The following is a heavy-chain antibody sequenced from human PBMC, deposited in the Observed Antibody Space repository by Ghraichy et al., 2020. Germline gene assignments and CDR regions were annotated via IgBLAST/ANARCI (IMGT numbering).Heavy chain of an antibody. CDR3: ARDSSGGNTHDYGMDV. Sequence: SETLSLTCTVSGGSISSYYWSWIRQPPGKGLEWIGYIYYSGSTNYNPSLKSRVTISVDTSKNQFSLKLSSVTAADTAVYYCARDSSGGNTHDYGMDVWGQGTTVTVSS. CDR2: IYYSGST. V-gene: IGHV4-59*01. CDR1: GGSISSYY. J-gene: IGHJ6*02. D-gene: IGHD4-23*01.